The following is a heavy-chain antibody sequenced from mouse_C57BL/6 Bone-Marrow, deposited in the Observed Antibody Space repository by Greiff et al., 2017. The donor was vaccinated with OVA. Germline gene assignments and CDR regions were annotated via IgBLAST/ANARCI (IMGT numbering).Heavy chain of an antibody. CDR3: ARRDYYGSSYDAMDY. CDR1: GYTFTSHW. Sequence: QVQLKESGPELVRPGASVKISCKAPGYTFTSHWMQWVRQRPGQGLEWIGEIFPGSGNTYYNEKFKGKATLTADKSSSTAYMELRSLTSEDSAVYFCARRDYYGSSYDAMDYWGQGTSVTVSS. D-gene: IGHD1-1*01. CDR2: IFPGSGNT. J-gene: IGHJ4*01. V-gene: IGHV1-56*01.